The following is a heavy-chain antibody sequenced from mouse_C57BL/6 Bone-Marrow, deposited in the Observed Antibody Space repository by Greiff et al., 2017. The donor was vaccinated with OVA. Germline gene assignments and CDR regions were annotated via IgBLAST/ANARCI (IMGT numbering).Heavy chain of an antibody. D-gene: IGHD3-3*01. CDR2: IDPSASYT. V-gene: IGHV1-69*01. Sequence: QVQLQQPGAELVMPGASVKLSCKASGYTFTSYWMHWVKQRPGQGLEWIGEIDPSASYTNYNQKFKGKSTLTVDKSSSTAYMQLSSLTSEDAAVYYCARRRDLYYFDYWGQGTTLTVSS. CDR3: ARRRDLYYFDY. CDR1: GYTFTSYW. J-gene: IGHJ2*01.